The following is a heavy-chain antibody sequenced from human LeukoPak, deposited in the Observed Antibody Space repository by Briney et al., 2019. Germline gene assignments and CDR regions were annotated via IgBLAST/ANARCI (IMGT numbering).Heavy chain of an antibody. J-gene: IGHJ6*03. Sequence: SETLSLTCTVSGGSISSSSYYWAWIRQPPGKGLEWIGSIHHSGSTNYNPSLKSRVTISVDTSKNQFSLKLSSVTAADTAVYYCARDRVGQQLVGRNYYYYYMDVWGKGTTVTISS. CDR1: GGSISSSSYY. V-gene: IGHV4-39*07. D-gene: IGHD6-13*01. CDR2: IHHSGST. CDR3: ARDRVGQQLVGRNYYYYYMDV.